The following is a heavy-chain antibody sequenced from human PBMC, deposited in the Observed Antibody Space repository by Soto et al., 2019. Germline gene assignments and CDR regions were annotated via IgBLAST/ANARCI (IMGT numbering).Heavy chain of an antibody. J-gene: IGHJ4*02. CDR2: INPSGGST. Sequence: ASVKVSCKASGYTFTSYYMHWVRQAPGQGLEWMGIINPSGGSTSYAQKFQGRVTMTRDTSTGTVYMELSSLRSEDTAVYYCAREVVTTGTTGEWGQGTLVTVSS. CDR1: GYTFTSYY. V-gene: IGHV1-46*01. CDR3: AREVVTTGTTGE. D-gene: IGHD1-1*01.